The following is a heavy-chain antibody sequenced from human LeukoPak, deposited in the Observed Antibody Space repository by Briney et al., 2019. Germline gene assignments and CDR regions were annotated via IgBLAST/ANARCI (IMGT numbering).Heavy chain of an antibody. J-gene: IGHJ4*02. CDR1: GYTFTGYY. CDR3: ARDTSSSLDY. Sequence: ASVKVSCKASGYTFTGYYMHWVRQAPGQGLEWMGWINPNSGGTNYAQKFQGRVTMTRDTSTSTVYMELSSLRSEDTAVYYCARDTSSSLDYWGQGTLVTVSS. D-gene: IGHD6-13*01. CDR2: INPNSGGT. V-gene: IGHV1-2*02.